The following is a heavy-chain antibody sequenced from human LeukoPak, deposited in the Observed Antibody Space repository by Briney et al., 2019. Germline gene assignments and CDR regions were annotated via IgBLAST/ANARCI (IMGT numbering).Heavy chain of an antibody. CDR2: IYYSGST. J-gene: IGHJ6*03. CDR3: ARDLTVRGVIPYYYYYMDV. D-gene: IGHD3-10*01. CDR1: GGSISSYY. Sequence: SETLSLTCTVSGGSISSYYWSWIRQPPGKGLEWIGYIYYSGSTNYNPSLKSRVTISVDTSKNQFSLKLSSVTAADTAVYYCARDLTVRGVIPYYYYYMDVWGKGTTVTVSS. V-gene: IGHV4-59*01.